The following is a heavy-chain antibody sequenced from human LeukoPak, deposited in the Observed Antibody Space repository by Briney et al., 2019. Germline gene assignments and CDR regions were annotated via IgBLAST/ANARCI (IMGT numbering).Heavy chain of an antibody. J-gene: IGHJ4*02. Sequence: AVKVSCKASGYTFTSYDINWVRQATGQGLEWMGWMNPNSGNTGYAQKFQGRVTMTRNTSISTSYMELSSLRSGDTAVYYCARGDLLWFGELLPFDYWGQGTLVTVSS. V-gene: IGHV1-8*01. CDR1: GYTFTSYD. CDR2: MNPNSGNT. D-gene: IGHD3-10*01. CDR3: ARGDLLWFGELLPFDY.